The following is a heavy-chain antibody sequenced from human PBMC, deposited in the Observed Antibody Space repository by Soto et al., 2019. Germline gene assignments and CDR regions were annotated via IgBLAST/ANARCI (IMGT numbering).Heavy chain of an antibody. Sequence: AAVKVSCKTSGYTFNSYGISWVRQAPGLGLEWMGWISVYRGNTNYAQKLQGRVTMTTDTSTSTAYMELTSLRFDDTAVYYCERSAMDGDYYYYGMDVWGQGTTVTVSS. CDR1: GYTFNSYG. CDR3: ERSAMDGDYYYYGMDV. CDR2: ISVYRGNT. V-gene: IGHV1-18*01. D-gene: IGHD2-2*03. J-gene: IGHJ6*02.